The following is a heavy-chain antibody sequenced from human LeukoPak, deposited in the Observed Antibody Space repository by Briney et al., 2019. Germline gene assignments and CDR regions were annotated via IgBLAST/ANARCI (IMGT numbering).Heavy chain of an antibody. CDR1: GWTFTSYH. D-gene: IGHD2-2*01. CDR2: INSTGDTT. CDR3: VREDAHTSSFAF. Sequence: GASVHVSCKTSGWTFTSYHMQWVGQAPGRGREGVARINSTGDTTAYAQKFQGRVTVTSDTSTSTVYMDLSSLSSEDTAVYYCVREDAHTSSFAFWGPGPLVTVS. V-gene: IGHV1-46*01. J-gene: IGHJ4*02.